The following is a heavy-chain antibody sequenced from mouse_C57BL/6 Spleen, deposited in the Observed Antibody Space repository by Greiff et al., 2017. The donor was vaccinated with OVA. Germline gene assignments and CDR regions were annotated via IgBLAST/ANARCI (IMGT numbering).Heavy chain of an antibody. D-gene: IGHD2-4*01. CDR2: IRNKANNHAT. CDR1: GFTFSDAW. CDR3: TRPNYDYDGWFAY. J-gene: IGHJ3*01. Sequence: EVKVEESGGGLVQPGGSMKLSCAASGFTFSDAWMDWVRQSPEKGLEWVAEIRNKANNHATYYAESVQGRFTISRDDSKSSVYLQMNSLRAEDTGIYYCTRPNYDYDGWFAYWGQGTLVTVSA. V-gene: IGHV6-6*01.